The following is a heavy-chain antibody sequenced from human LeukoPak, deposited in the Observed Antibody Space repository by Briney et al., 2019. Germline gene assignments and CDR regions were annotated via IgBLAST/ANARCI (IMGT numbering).Heavy chain of an antibody. D-gene: IGHD5-24*01. Sequence: GGSLRLSCAASGFTVSSNYMSWVRQAPGKGLEWVSVIYSGGSTYYADSVKGRFTISRHNSKNTLYLQMNSLRAEDTAVYYCALSWHLESLYYFDYWGQGTLVTVSS. J-gene: IGHJ4*02. V-gene: IGHV3-53*04. CDR3: ALSWHLESLYYFDY. CDR1: GFTVSSNY. CDR2: IYSGGST.